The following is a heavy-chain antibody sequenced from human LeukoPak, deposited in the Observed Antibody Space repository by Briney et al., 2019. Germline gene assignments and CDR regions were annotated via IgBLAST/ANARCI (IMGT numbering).Heavy chain of an antibody. D-gene: IGHD6-13*01. CDR1: GFTFSSYA. V-gene: IGHV3-30-3*01. CDR2: ISYDGSNK. Sequence: PAGSPRLSCAASGFTFSSYAMHWVRQAPGKVLEWVAVISYDGSNKYYADSVKGRFTISRDNSKNTLYLQMNSLRAEDTAVYYCARASSSSSWYVHFDYWGQGTLVTVSS. J-gene: IGHJ4*02. CDR3: ARASSSSSWYVHFDY.